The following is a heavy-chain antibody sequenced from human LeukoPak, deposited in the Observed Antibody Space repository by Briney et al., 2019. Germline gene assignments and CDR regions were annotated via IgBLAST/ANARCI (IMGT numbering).Heavy chain of an antibody. V-gene: IGHV3-30*03. CDR3: YSSSPEYFDY. J-gene: IGHJ4*02. CDR2: ISYDGSNK. D-gene: IGHD6-6*01. Sequence: GRSLRLSCAASGFTFSSYGMHWVRQAPGKGLEWVAVISYDGSNKYYADSVKGRFTISRDNSKNTLYLQMNSLRAEDTAVSYCYSSSPEYFDYWGQGTLVTVSS. CDR1: GFTFSSYG.